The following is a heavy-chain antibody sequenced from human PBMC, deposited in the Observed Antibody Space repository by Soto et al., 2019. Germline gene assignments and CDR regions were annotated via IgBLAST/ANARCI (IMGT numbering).Heavy chain of an antibody. CDR1: GFTFSTYW. CDR3: VRDWSTFWGMDV. CDR2: IKQDGSEK. J-gene: IGHJ6*02. V-gene: IGHV3-7*01. Sequence: GGSLRLSCAASGFTFSTYWMNWVRQAPGRGLEWVANIKQDGSEKYYVDSVKGRFAISRDNAKDSLFLQMNNLRAEDTAVYYCVRDWSTFWGMDVWGQGTTVTVSS.